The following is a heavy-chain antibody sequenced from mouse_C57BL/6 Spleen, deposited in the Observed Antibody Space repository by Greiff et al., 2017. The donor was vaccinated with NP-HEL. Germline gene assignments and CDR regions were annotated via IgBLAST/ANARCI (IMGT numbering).Heavy chain of an antibody. CDR2: IYPGDGDT. V-gene: IGHV1-82*01. Sequence: VMLVESGPELVKPGASVKISCKASGYAFSSSWMNWVKQRPGKGLEWIGRIYPGDGDTNYNGKFKGKATLTADKSSSTAYMQLSSLTSEDSAVYFCAKGIYYGYDLYYFDYWGQGTTLTVSS. CDR3: AKGIYYGYDLYYFDY. D-gene: IGHD2-2*01. J-gene: IGHJ2*01. CDR1: GYAFSSSW.